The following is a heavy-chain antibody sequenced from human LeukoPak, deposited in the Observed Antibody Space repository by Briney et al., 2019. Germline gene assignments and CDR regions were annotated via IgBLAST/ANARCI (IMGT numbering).Heavy chain of an antibody. V-gene: IGHV3-15*01. J-gene: IGHJ4*02. CDR1: GFTFSSYA. Sequence: PGGSLRLSCAAPGFTFSSYAMSWVRQAPGKGLEWVGRIKSKTDGGTTDYAAPVKGRFTISRDDSKNTLYLQMNSLKTEDTAVYYCTTDYEHYYDSSGPGGQGTLVTVSS. CDR2: IKSKTDGGTT. D-gene: IGHD3-22*01. CDR3: TTDYEHYYDSSGP.